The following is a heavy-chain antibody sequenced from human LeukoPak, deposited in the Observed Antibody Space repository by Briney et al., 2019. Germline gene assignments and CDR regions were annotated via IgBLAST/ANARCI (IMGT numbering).Heavy chain of an antibody. D-gene: IGHD3-9*01. J-gene: IGHJ3*02. CDR1: GYTFTNYY. CDR3: ARSPFDILTGPDAFDI. Sequence: ASVKVSCKASGYTFTNYYMHWVRQAPGQGLEWMGWINPNSGGTNYAQKFQGRVTMTRDTSISTAYMELSRLRSDDTAVYYCARSPFDILTGPDAFDIRGQGTMVTVSS. CDR2: INPNSGGT. V-gene: IGHV1-2*02.